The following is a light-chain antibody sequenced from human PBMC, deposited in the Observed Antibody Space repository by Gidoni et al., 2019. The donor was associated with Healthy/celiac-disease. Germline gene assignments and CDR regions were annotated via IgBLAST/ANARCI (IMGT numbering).Light chain of an antibody. CDR2: AAS. CDR3: QQYYSYPSMYT. V-gene: IGKV1-8*01. CDR1: QGISSY. Sequence: AIRMTQSPSSLSASTGDRVTITCRASQGISSYLAWYQQKPGKAPKLLIYAASTLQSGVPSRFSGSGSGTDFTLTISCLQSEDFATYYCQQYYSYPSMYTFXXXTKLEIK. J-gene: IGKJ2*01.